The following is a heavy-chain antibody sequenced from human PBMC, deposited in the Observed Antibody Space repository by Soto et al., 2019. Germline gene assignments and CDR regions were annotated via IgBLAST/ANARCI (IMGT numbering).Heavy chain of an antibody. CDR2: IYSGGNT. CDR1: GGSITSHHYY. J-gene: IGHJ4*02. D-gene: IGHD1-1*01. Sequence: QLQVQESGPGQVKPSQTLSLTCTVSGGSITSHHYYWGWIRQPPGKGLEWIGSIYSGGNTYYNPFFRGRLTIFVDTAKNLVSLKLNSVTAADSAIYYCGSGPSTTWIDNWGLGTQVSVSS. CDR3: GSGPSTTWIDN. V-gene: IGHV4-39*01.